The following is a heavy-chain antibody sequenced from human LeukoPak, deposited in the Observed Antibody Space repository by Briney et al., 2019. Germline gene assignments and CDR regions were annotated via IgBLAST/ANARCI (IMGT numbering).Heavy chain of an antibody. J-gene: IGHJ4*02. V-gene: IGHV4-59*01. Sequence: PSETLSLTCTVSGGSISSYYWSWIRQPPGKGLEWIGYMYYSGSTNYNPSLKSRATMSVDTSKNQFSLKLSSVTAADTAVYYCARVSVSGYSYALDFWGQGTLVTVSS. CDR1: GGSISSYY. D-gene: IGHD5-18*01. CDR2: MYYSGST. CDR3: ARVSVSGYSYALDF.